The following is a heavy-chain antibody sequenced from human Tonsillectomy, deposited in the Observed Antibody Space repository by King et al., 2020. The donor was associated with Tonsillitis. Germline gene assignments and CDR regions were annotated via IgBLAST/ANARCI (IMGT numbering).Heavy chain of an antibody. CDR1: GFTFSRHG. D-gene: IGHD3-10*01. CDR2: IWYDGSKK. J-gene: IGHJ2*01. Sequence: VQLVQSGGGVVQPGRSLRLSCAASGFTFSRHGMHWVRQAPGKGLEWVAVIWYDGSKKYYIYSVNGRFTSSRDDSKNTLYLQMNSLRVEDTAVYHCARGRGVISDAYFDLWGRGTLVTVSS. CDR3: ARGRGVISDAYFDL. V-gene: IGHV3-33*08.